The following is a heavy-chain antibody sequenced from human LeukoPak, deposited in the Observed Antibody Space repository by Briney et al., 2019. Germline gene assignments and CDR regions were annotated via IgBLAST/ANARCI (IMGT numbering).Heavy chain of an antibody. V-gene: IGHV3-66*02. Sequence: GGSLRLSCAASGITVSTNYMSWVRQAPGKGLEWVSVVYTDGSTYYADSVKGRFSISRDNSKNTLFLQMSSLRAEDTAVYYCARDRLVGAGLGRYFDYWGQGTLVTVSP. CDR2: VYTDGST. J-gene: IGHJ4*02. CDR1: GITVSTNY. CDR3: ARDRLVGAGLGRYFDY. D-gene: IGHD1-26*01.